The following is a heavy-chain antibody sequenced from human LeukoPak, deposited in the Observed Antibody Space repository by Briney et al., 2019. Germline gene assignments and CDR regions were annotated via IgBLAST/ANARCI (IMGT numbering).Heavy chain of an antibody. V-gene: IGHV3-21*01. J-gene: IGHJ4*01. CDR3: ASELGIVGGRRNDC. CDR2: ISSSSDFI. D-gene: IGHD1-26*01. CDR1: GFTFNTYA. Sequence: GGSLRLSCAASGFTFNTYAMNWVRQAPGKGLEWVSSISSSSDFIAYADSVRGRFTISRDNAKNSLFLQLNSLRADDTALYYSASELGIVGGRRNDCWGQGALVTVSS.